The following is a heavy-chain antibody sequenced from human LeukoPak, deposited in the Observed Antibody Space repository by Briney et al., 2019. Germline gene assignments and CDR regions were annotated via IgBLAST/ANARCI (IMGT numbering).Heavy chain of an antibody. D-gene: IGHD3-10*01. J-gene: IGHJ4*02. V-gene: IGHV1-69*05. CDR1: GYTFTSYG. CDR3: AREGRRITMLRGVNYFDY. CDR2: IIPIFGTA. Sequence: SVKVSCKASGYTFTSYGISWVRQAPGQGLEWMGRIIPIFGTANYAQKFQGRVTITTDESTSTAYMELSSLRSEDTAVYYCAREGRRITMLRGVNYFDYWGQGTLVAVSS.